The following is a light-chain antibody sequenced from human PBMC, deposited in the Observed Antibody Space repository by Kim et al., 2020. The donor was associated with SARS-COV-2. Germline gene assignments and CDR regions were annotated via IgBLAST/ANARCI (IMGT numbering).Light chain of an antibody. CDR2: RDS. Sequence: SYELTQPLSVSVALGQTARITCGGNNIGSKNVHWYQQKPGKAPVLVIYRDSNRPSGIPERFSGSNSGNTATLTISRAQAGDEADYYCQVWDSSNVVFGGGTQLTVL. J-gene: IGLJ2*01. CDR1: NIGSKN. V-gene: IGLV3-9*01. CDR3: QVWDSSNVV.